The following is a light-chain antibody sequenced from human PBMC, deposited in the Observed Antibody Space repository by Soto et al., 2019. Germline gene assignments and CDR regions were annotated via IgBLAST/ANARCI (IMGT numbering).Light chain of an antibody. J-gene: IGKJ1*01. V-gene: IGKV1-5*01. CDR3: QQYHIYSWT. Sequence: DIQVPQSPPTLSASVGDSVTITGRASQTISTWMAWYQQKPGKANKLLIYDASSLESGVPSRFSGSGSGTEFTLTISSLQPDEFATYYCQQYHIYSWTFGQGTKVDIK. CDR1: QTISTW. CDR2: DAS.